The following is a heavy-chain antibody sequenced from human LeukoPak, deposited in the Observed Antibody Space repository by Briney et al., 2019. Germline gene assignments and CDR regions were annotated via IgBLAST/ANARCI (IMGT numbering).Heavy chain of an antibody. J-gene: IGHJ4*02. CDR3: ARLPTDLLAFDY. V-gene: IGHV4-39*01. Sequence: PSETLSLTCAVSGASVSSSSYYWGLIRRPPGKGLEWIGSIYYNGMTYYNPSLKGRVTISIDTSKNQFSLKLTSVTAADTAIYYCARLPTDLLAFDYWGQGTLVTVSS. CDR1: GASVSSSSYY. CDR2: IYYNGMT. D-gene: IGHD5-12*01.